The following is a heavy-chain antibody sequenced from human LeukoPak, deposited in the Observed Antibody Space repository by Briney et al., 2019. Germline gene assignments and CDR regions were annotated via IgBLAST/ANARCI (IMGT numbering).Heavy chain of an antibody. CDR2: IWYDGSNK. CDR3: ARDLGADSSGNFDY. D-gene: IGHD3-22*01. Sequence: GGSLRLSCAASGFTVGSNYMTWIRQAPGKGLEWVAVIWYDGSNKFYADSVKGRFTLSRDNSKNTLYLHMNSLRGEDTAVYYCARDLGADSSGNFDYWGQGTLVTVSS. J-gene: IGHJ4*02. V-gene: IGHV3-33*08. CDR1: GFTVGSNY.